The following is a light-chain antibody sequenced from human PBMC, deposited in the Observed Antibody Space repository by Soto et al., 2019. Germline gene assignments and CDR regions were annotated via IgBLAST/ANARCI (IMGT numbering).Light chain of an antibody. CDR1: SSDIGDYNF. CDR2: DVS. V-gene: IGLV2-11*01. Sequence: QSALTQPRSVSGSPGQAVTISCTGTSSDIGDYNFVSWYQQHPGKAPKLVIYDVSKRPSGVPDRFSGSKSGNTASLTISGIQADDEADYYCCSYAGSYTYVFGTGTKLTVL. J-gene: IGLJ1*01. CDR3: CSYAGSYTYV.